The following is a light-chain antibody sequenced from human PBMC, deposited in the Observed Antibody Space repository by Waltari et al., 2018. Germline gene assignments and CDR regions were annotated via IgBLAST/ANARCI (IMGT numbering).Light chain of an antibody. CDR2: DFS. Sequence: QSALTQPASASGSPGQSITISCTGTSSDVGGYNYVSWYQQHPGKAPKFMIYDFSNRPSGVSNRLSASKCGTTASLTISGPEAEDEADDYCSAYTSSSTLVFGGGTKLAV. V-gene: IGLV2-14*03. J-gene: IGLJ2*01. CDR1: SSDVGGYNY. CDR3: SAYTSSSTLV.